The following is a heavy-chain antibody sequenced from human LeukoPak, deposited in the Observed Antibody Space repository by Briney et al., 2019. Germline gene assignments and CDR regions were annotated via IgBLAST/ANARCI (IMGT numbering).Heavy chain of an antibody. V-gene: IGHV3-7*01. J-gene: IGHJ3*01. Sequence: GGSLRLSCAASGFTFSSYWMSWVRQAPGKGLEWVANINQYGSEKYYVDSVKGRFTISRDNAKNSVYLQMNSLRAEDTAVYYCARPLGPHYYDSSGYSNWGQETMVTVSS. CDR1: GFTFSSYW. CDR3: ARPLGPHYYDSSGYSN. CDR2: INQYGSEK. D-gene: IGHD3-22*01.